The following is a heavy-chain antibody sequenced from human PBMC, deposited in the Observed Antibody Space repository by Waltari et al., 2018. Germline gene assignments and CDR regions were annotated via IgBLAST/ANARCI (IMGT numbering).Heavy chain of an antibody. CDR1: GFTVSSNY. CDR2: IYSGGST. D-gene: IGHD4-17*01. V-gene: IGHV3-53*01. CDR3: ASPTTVTINYYYGMDV. Sequence: EVQLVESGGGLIQPGGSLRLSCAASGFTVSSNYMSWFRQAPGKGLEWVSVIYSGGSTYYADSVKGRFTISRDNSKNTLYLQMNSLRAEDTAVYYCASPTTVTINYYYGMDVWGQGTTVTVSS. J-gene: IGHJ6*02.